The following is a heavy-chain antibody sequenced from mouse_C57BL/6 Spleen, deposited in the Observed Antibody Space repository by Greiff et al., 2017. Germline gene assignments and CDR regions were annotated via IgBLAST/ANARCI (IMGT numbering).Heavy chain of an antibody. V-gene: IGHV1-82*01. Sequence: VQLKESGPELVKPGASVKISCKASGYAFSSSWMNWVKQRPGKGLEWIGRIYPGDGDTNYNGKFKGKATLTADKSSSTAYMQLSSLTSEDSAVYFCARWLLGAMDYWGQGTSVTVSS. CDR3: ARWLLGAMDY. CDR1: GYAFSSSW. D-gene: IGHD2-3*01. CDR2: IYPGDGDT. J-gene: IGHJ4*01.